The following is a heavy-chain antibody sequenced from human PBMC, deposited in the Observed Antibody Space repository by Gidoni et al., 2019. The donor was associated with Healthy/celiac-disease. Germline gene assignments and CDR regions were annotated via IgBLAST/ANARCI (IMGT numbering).Heavy chain of an antibody. CDR3: AKGRDGYNFGSGY. Sequence: QVQLVESGGGVVQPGRSLRLSCAASGFTFSSYGMHWVRQAPGKGLEWVAVISYDGSNKYYADSVKGRFTISRDNSKNTLYLQMNSLRAEDTAVYYCAKGRDGYNFGSGYWGQGTLVTVSS. J-gene: IGHJ4*02. V-gene: IGHV3-30*18. D-gene: IGHD5-12*01. CDR2: ISYDGSNK. CDR1: GFTFSSYG.